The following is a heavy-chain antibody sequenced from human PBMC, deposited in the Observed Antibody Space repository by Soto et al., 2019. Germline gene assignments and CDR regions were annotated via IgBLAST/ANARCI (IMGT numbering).Heavy chain of an antibody. CDR3: ARIILYDYVWGSYLAFDI. CDR1: GYTFTSYG. J-gene: IGHJ3*02. V-gene: IGHV1-18*01. Sequence: QVQLVQSGAEVKKPGASVKVSCKASGYTFTSYGISLVRQAPGQGLEWMGWISAYNGNTNYAQKLQGRVTMTTDTSTSTAYMELRSLRSDDTAVYYCARIILYDYVWGSYLAFDIWGQGTMVTVSS. D-gene: IGHD3-16*01. CDR2: ISAYNGNT.